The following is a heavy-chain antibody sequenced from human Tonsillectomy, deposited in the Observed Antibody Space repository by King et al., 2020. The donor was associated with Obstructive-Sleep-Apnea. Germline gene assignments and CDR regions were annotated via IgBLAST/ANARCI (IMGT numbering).Heavy chain of an antibody. CDR3: ARGLQYSGSWVGDGDH. Sequence: VQLVQSGAEVQKPGASVKISCQASGYTFTSFDVNWVRQAPGQGLEWMGWMNPSKGNTGYAQKFQGRFTMARDTSISPAYMVLSSLRSEDTAVYYCARGLQYSGSWVGDGDHWGQGTLVTVSS. CDR1: GYTFTSFD. V-gene: IGHV1-8*01. D-gene: IGHD5-18*01. J-gene: IGHJ5*02. CDR2: MNPSKGNT.